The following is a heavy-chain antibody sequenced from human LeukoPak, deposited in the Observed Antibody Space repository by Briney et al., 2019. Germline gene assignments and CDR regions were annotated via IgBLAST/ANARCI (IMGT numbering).Heavy chain of an antibody. V-gene: IGHV3-53*01. CDR1: GLTFSSSW. J-gene: IGHJ4*02. CDR3: ARVSGDFYFDY. Sequence: PGGSLRLSCAVSGLTFSSSWMDWVRQAPGKGLEWVSVIYSGGSTYYADSVKGRFTISRDNSKNTLYLQMNSLRAEDTAVYYCARVSGDFYFDYWGQGTLVTVSS. D-gene: IGHD3-10*01. CDR2: IYSGGST.